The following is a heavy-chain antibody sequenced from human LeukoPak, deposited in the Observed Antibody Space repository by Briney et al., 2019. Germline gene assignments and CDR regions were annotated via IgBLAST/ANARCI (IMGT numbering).Heavy chain of an antibody. Sequence: SETLSLTCNVSGGSISSNPYYWAWIRQPPGKGLEWIGSIHYSGRTYNNASLKSRVTISVNTSKNQFSLKLSSVTAADTSVYYCARDEHGFDIWGQGTMVTVSS. CDR2: IHYSGRT. V-gene: IGHV4-39*02. CDR3: ARDEHGFDI. J-gene: IGHJ3*02. CDR1: GGSISSNPYY.